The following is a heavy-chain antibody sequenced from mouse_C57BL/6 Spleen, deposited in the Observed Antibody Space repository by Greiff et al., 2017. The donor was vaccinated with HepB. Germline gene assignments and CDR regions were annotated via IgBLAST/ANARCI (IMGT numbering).Heavy chain of an antibody. D-gene: IGHD1-1*01. Sequence: EVQRVESGAELVRPGASVKLSCTASGFNIKDDYMHWVKQRPEQGLEWIGWIDPENGDTEYASKFQGKATITADTSSNTAYLQLSSLTSEDTAVYYCTTIPSIYYYGSSTAWFAYWGQGTLVTVSA. CDR3: TTIPSIYYYGSSTAWFAY. CDR1: GFNIKDDY. CDR2: IDPENGDT. V-gene: IGHV14-4*01. J-gene: IGHJ3*01.